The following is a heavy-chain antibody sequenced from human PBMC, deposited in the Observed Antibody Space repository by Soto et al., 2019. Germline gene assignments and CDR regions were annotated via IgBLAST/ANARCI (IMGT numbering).Heavy chain of an antibody. CDR1: GGPYNSFA. J-gene: IGHJ6*02. CDR3: ARFLGGAGSYYDGQNYNYYNGMDV. D-gene: IGHD3-10*01. V-gene: IGHV1-69*13. Sequence: GXSVKVSCKTSGGPYNSFAIRLVRQAPGQGLECIGGIIPVFGTATYAQKFKGRVTITAEESTSTAYMELSSLTSEDTAVYYCARFLGGAGSYYDGQNYNYYNGMDVWGQGTTVTVSS. CDR2: IIPVFGTA.